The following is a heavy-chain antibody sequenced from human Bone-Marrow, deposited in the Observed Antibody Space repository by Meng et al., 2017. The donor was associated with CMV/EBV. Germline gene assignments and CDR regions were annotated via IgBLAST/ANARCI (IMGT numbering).Heavy chain of an antibody. CDR3: AREGRGHTYGFLLSYFDD. D-gene: IGHD5-18*01. CDR1: GGTFSSYA. Sequence: SVKVSCKASGGTFSSYAISWVRQAPGQGLEWMGGIIPILGIANYAQKFQGRVTITADKSTSTAYMELSSLRSEDTAVYYCAREGRGHTYGFLLSYFDDWGQGTLVTVSS. V-gene: IGHV1-69*10. J-gene: IGHJ4*02. CDR2: IIPILGIA.